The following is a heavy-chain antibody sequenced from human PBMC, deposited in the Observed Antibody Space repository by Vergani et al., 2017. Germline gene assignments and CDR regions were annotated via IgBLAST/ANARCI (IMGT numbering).Heavy chain of an antibody. CDR2: ISSRSTYT. CDR3: ARGYXNDNSGYYYYLPDY. J-gene: IGHJ4*02. D-gene: IGHD3-22*01. Sequence: EVQLVESGGGLVKPGGSLRLSCAASGFTFSSYSMNWVRQAPGKGLEWVSSISSRSTYTYYADSVKGRFTISRDNAKSSLYLQMNSLRADDTAVYYCARGYXNDNSGYYYYLPDYWGQGTLVTVSS. V-gene: IGHV3-21*01. CDR1: GFTFSSYS.